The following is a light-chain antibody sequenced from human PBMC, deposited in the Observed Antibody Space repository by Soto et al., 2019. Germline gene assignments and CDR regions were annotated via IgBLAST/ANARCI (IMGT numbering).Light chain of an antibody. J-gene: IGKJ5*01. Sequence: DIQMTQSPSSLSASVGDRVTITCRASQTISTWMAWYQQKPGKAPKLLVYDASTLQSGVASRFSGSGSGTEFTLTISSLQSEDFAVYYCQQYNNWPPITFGQGTRLEIK. V-gene: IGKV1-5*01. CDR3: QQYNNWPPIT. CDR1: QTISTW. CDR2: DAS.